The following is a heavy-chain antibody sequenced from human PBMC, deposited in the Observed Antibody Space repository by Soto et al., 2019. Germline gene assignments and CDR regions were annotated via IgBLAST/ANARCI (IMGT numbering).Heavy chain of an antibody. CDR3: ARDGYNSYYFDF. CDR1: GASLDDFY. J-gene: IGHJ4*02. D-gene: IGHD5-12*01. Sequence: SETLSLTCTVSGASLDDFYWSWIRQPPGKAPEWIAYISDSGSANYNPSLRSRVIISVDTSNNQFSLKLTSVTAADTAVYYCARDGYNSYYFDFWGQGTLVTVSS. V-gene: IGHV4-59*01. CDR2: ISDSGSA.